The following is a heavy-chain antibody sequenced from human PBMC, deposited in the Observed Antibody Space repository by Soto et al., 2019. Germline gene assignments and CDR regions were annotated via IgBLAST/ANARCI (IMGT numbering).Heavy chain of an antibody. Sequence: SETLSLTCTVSGGSISSGGYYWGWIRQHPGKGLEWIGYIYYSGSTYYNPSLKSRVTISVDTSKNQFSLKLSSVTAADTAVYYCARGSVVAATLFDYWGQGTLVTVSS. CDR1: GGSISSGGYY. D-gene: IGHD2-15*01. J-gene: IGHJ4*02. CDR2: IYYSGST. V-gene: IGHV4-31*03. CDR3: ARGSVVAATLFDY.